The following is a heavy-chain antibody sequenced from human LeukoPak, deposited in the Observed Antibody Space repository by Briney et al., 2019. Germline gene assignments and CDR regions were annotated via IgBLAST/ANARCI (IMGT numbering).Heavy chain of an antibody. Sequence: SQTLSLTCAISGDSVSANSATWNWIRQSPSRGLEWLGRTCYRSKWYRDYAVSVKSRITINPDSSKNHFSLQLNSVTPEDTALYYCARDSDAFDIWGQGTMVTVSS. CDR2: TCYRSKWYR. CDR3: ARDSDAFDI. CDR1: GDSVSANSAT. J-gene: IGHJ3*02. V-gene: IGHV6-1*01.